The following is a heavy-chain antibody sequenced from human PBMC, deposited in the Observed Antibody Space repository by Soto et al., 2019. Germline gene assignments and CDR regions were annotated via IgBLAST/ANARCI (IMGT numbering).Heavy chain of an antibody. Sequence: ESGPTLVNPTQTLALTCTVSEFSLSSSGIRVNWIRQSPGMALEWLARIDWDDEKFYRPSLKNTLSISKHTSNNQAFFVMTNIGPDDTSNYYCARISPPPRRGSFLDNWAQGILVTVSS. J-gene: IGHJ4*02. CDR1: EFSLSSSGIR. D-gene: IGHD3-10*01. V-gene: IGHV2-70*04. CDR2: IDWDDEK. CDR3: ARISPPPRRGSFLDN.